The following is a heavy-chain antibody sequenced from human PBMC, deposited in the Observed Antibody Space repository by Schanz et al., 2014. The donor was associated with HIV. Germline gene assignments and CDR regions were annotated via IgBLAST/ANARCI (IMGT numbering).Heavy chain of an antibody. CDR3: ARVHYYASGSYYTESGAFDI. CDR2: INSDVSST. Sequence: EVQLLESGGGVVQPGRSLRLSCAASGFTLSSYGMHWVRQAPGKGLVWVSRINSDVSSTSYADSVKGRFTISRDNAKTTLYLQMNSLRAEDTAVYYCARVHYYASGSYYTESGAFDIWGQGTMVTVSS. D-gene: IGHD3-10*01. J-gene: IGHJ3*02. V-gene: IGHV3-74*02. CDR1: GFTLSSYG.